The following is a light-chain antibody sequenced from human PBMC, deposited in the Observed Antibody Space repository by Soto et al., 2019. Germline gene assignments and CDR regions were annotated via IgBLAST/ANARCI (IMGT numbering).Light chain of an antibody. V-gene: IGLV1-40*01. Sequence: QSVLTQPPSVSGAPGQRVTISCTGSSSNIGAGYDVHWYQQLPGTAPKLLIYGNSNRPSGVPDRFSGSKSGTSASLAITGLQAEDEADYYCQSHDSSLSGSVFGGGTKLTVI. J-gene: IGLJ3*02. CDR2: GNS. CDR3: QSHDSSLSGSV. CDR1: SSNIGAGYD.